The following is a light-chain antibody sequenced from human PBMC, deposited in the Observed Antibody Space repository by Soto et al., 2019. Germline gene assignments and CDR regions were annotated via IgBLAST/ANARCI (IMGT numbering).Light chain of an antibody. CDR3: SSYTSSRTLV. J-gene: IGLJ2*01. V-gene: IGLV2-14*01. Sequence: QSALTQPASVSGSPGQSITISCTGTSSDVGGYNYVSWYQQHPGKAPKLMIYEVSNRPSGLSNRFSGSKSGNTGSLTISGLQAEDEADYYCSSYTSSRTLVFGGGTKLTVL. CDR1: SSDVGGYNY. CDR2: EVS.